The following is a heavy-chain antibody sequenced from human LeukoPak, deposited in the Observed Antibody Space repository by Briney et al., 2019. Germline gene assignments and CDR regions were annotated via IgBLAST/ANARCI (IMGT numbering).Heavy chain of an antibody. CDR1: GGTISSYY. V-gene: IGHV4-59*08. J-gene: IGHJ3*01. Sequence: PSETLSLTCTVSGGTISSYYWNWIRQPPGKGLEWVGYIYSSGRTNYNPSLKSRVTMSVDTSKNQFSLNLSSVTAGDTAVYYCARYYHLSTTSPTAAFDVWGQGAMVTVSP. CDR2: IYSSGRT. CDR3: ARYYHLSTTSPTAAFDV. D-gene: IGHD3-9*01.